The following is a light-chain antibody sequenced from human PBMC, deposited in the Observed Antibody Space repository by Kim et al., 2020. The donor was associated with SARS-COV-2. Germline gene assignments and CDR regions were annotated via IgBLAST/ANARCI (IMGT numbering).Light chain of an antibody. CDR3: SSHTTSSTYV. V-gene: IGLV2-14*04. Sequence: GQSITFSCTGTSSDVGYYKSVSWYQQHPGKAPRLIIYDVRERASGVSNRFSGSQSGNTASLTISGLRAEDEADYYCSSHTTSSTYVFGSGTKVTVL. J-gene: IGLJ1*01. CDR1: SSDVGYYKS. CDR2: DVR.